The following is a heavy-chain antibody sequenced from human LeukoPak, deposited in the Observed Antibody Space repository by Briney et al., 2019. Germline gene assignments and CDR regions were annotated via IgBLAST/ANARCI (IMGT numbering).Heavy chain of an antibody. CDR1: GSTFSNYW. V-gene: IGHV3-7*03. D-gene: IGHD2-15*01. CDR3: ARTARYCSGGSCLRGYYYYMDV. Sequence: GGSLRLSCAASGSTFSNYWMSWVRQAPGKGLEWVASIKQDGSEKYYVDSVKGRFTISRDNGKNSLNLQMNSLRAEDTAVYYCARTARYCSGGSCLRGYYYYMDVWGKGTTVTISS. CDR2: IKQDGSEK. J-gene: IGHJ6*03.